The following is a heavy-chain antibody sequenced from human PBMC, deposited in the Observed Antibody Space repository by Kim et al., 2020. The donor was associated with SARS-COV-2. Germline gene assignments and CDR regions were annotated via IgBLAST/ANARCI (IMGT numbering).Heavy chain of an antibody. CDR2: VKQDGSER. Sequence: GGSLRLSCAASGFTFSSYWMSWVRQAPGKGLEWVSNVKQDGSERNYEDSVKGRFTISRDNAKNSLYLQMDSLRAEDTAVYYCARGSGSYYIHWGEGTLVTVSS. CDR1: GFTFSSYW. CDR3: ARGSGSYYIH. V-gene: IGHV3-7*03. D-gene: IGHD3-10*01. J-gene: IGHJ4*02.